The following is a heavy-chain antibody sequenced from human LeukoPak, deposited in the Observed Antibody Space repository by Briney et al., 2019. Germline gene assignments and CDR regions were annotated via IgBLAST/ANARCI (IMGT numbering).Heavy chain of an antibody. Sequence: SETLSLTCTVSGGSISSYYWSWIRQPPGKGLEWIGYIYYSGSTNYNPSLKSRVTISVATSKNQFSLKLSSVTAADTAVYYCARSYSNDYYYYMDVWGKGTTVTVSS. CDR2: IYYSGST. CDR3: ARSYSNDYYYYMDV. J-gene: IGHJ6*03. V-gene: IGHV4-59*01. CDR1: GGSISSYY. D-gene: IGHD4-11*01.